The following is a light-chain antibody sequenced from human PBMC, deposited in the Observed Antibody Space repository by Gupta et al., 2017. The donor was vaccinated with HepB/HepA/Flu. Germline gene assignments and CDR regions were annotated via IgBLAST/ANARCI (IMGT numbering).Light chain of an antibody. Sequence: DIQMTQSPSSLSASVGDRVTITCQASQDISNYLNWYQQKPGKAPKLLIYDASNLETGVPSRFSGSGSGTDFTFTISSRQPEDIATYYCQQQNNLPHTFGRGTKVEIK. V-gene: IGKV1-33*01. CDR3: QQQNNLPHT. J-gene: IGKJ4*01. CDR1: QDISNY. CDR2: DAS.